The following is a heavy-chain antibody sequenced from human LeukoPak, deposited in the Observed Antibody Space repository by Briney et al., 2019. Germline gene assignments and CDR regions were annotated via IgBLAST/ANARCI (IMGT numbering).Heavy chain of an antibody. CDR1: GGSFSGYY. V-gene: IGHV4-34*01. J-gene: IGHJ4*02. CDR3: ARGGTMIRGVIPREY. D-gene: IGHD3-10*01. Sequence: PSETLSLTCAVYGGSFSGYYWNWIRQPPGKGLEWIGEINHGGSTNYSPSLKSRVTISVDTSKKQFSLKLSSVTAADTAVYYCARGGTMIRGVIPREYWGQGTLVTVSS. CDR2: INHGGST.